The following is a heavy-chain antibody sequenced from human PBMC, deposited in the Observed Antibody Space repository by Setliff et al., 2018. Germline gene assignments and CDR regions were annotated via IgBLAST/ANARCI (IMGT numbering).Heavy chain of an antibody. Sequence: GGSLRLSCEVSGFTLSSNYMSWVRQAPGLGLEWVSGIGGRGISTYYADSVKGRFIISRDNSENTLYLQMNILRPEDTALYYCVRDSSADYYDNDYFKYWGQGALVTVSS. CDR3: VRDSSADYYDNDYFKY. V-gene: IGHV3-66*03. J-gene: IGHJ1*01. D-gene: IGHD2-21*02. CDR1: GFTLSSNY. CDR2: IGGRGIST.